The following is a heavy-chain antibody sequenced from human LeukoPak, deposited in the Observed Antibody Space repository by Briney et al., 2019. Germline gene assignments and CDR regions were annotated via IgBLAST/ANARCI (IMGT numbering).Heavy chain of an antibody. CDR3: ARDHYYDSSGFFY. Sequence: ASVRVSCKASGYTFTSYGISWVRQAPGQGLEWMGWISAYNGNTNYAQKLQGRVTMTTDTSTSTAYKELRSLRSDDTAVYYCARDHYYDSSGFFYWGQGTLVTVSS. J-gene: IGHJ4*02. D-gene: IGHD3-22*01. CDR1: GYTFTSYG. CDR2: ISAYNGNT. V-gene: IGHV1-18*01.